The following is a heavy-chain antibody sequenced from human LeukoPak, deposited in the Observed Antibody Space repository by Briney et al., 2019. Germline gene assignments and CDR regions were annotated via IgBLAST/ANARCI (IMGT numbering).Heavy chain of an antibody. CDR2: IYYSGST. V-gene: IGHV4-39*07. CDR1: GGSISSSSYY. Sequence: PSETLSLTCTVSGGSISSSSYYWGWIRQPPGKGLEWIGSIYYSGSTYYNPSLKSRVTISVDTSKNQFSLKLSSVTAADTAVYYCARVGSTMVRGVIIRWFDPWGQGTLVTVSS. J-gene: IGHJ5*02. D-gene: IGHD3-10*01. CDR3: ARVGSTMVRGVIIRWFDP.